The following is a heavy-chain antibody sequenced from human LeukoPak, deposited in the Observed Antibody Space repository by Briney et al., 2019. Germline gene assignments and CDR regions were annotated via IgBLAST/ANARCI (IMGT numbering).Heavy chain of an antibody. CDR3: ARGGVTPYYFDY. D-gene: IGHD1-14*01. CDR1: GFTVSSNY. Sequence: GGSLRLSCAASGFTVSSNYMSWVRQAPGKGLEWVSVIYAGGSTYYADSVKGRFTISRDNSKHTLYLQMNSLRAEDTAVYYCARGGVTPYYFDYWGQGTLVTVSS. V-gene: IGHV3-66*01. J-gene: IGHJ4*02. CDR2: IYAGGST.